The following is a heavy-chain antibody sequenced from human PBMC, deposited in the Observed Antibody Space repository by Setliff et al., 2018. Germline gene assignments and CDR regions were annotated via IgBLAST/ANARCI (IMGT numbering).Heavy chain of an antibody. J-gene: IGHJ5*02. CDR1: GYSFTRYW. CDR2: IYPGDSDT. D-gene: IGHD3-3*01. Sequence: GESLKISCKGSGYSFTRYWIAWVRQMPGKGLEWMGIIYPGDSDTRYSPSFQGQVTISADKPISTVYLQWSSLKASDTAMYYCARQYYNFWSGYSPKKGWFDPWGQGTLVTVSS. V-gene: IGHV5-51*01. CDR3: ARQYYNFWSGYSPKKGWFDP.